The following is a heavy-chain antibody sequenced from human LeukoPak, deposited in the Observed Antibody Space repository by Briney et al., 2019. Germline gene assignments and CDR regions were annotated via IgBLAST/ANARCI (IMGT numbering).Heavy chain of an antibody. CDR2: IWYDGSNR. D-gene: IGHD3-9*01. CDR1: GFIFSNYG. CDR3: VRAGALVIREYYFDY. V-gene: IGHV3-33*01. Sequence: GGSLRLSCAASGFIFSNYGMHWVRHAPGKGREGVAFIWYDGSNRYYADSVKGRFTISRDNSENTLYLQMNSLRAEDTAVYYCVRAGALVIREYYFDYWGQGTLVTVSS. J-gene: IGHJ4*02.